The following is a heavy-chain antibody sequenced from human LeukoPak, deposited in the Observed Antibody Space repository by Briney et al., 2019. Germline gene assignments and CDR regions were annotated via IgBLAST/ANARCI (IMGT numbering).Heavy chain of an antibody. CDR1: GFSSSSNG. Sequence: GGSLTPSCVVSGFSSSSNGMQWDRHAQGKGLGWVAVIWYDGSNKYYADSVKGRFTISRDNSKNTLYLQMNSLRAEDMAVYYCARDHRYSSSWSLYWGQGTLVTVFS. CDR3: ARDHRYSSSWSLY. V-gene: IGHV3-33*01. J-gene: IGHJ4*02. CDR2: IWYDGSNK. D-gene: IGHD6-13*01.